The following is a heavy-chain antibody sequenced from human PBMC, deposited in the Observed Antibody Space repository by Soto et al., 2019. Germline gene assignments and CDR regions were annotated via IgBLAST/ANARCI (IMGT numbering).Heavy chain of an antibody. Sequence: ASVKVSCKASGYTFTSYAMHWVRQAPGQRLEWMGWINAGNGNTKYSQKFQGRVTITRDTSASTAYMELSSLRSEDTAVYYCARDTGKVAGTRIPFDYWGQGTLVTVSS. CDR3: ARDTGKVAGTRIPFDY. CDR1: GYTFTSYA. D-gene: IGHD6-19*01. V-gene: IGHV1-3*01. J-gene: IGHJ4*02. CDR2: INAGNGNT.